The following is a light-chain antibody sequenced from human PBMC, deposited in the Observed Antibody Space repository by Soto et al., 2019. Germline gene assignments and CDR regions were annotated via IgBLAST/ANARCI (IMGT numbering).Light chain of an antibody. CDR2: EVT. CDR1: SSDVGVYNY. CDR3: SSYTSSSTKV. V-gene: IGLV2-14*01. J-gene: IGLJ1*01. Sequence: QCVLTQPASVSVSPGQSITISCTGTSSDVGVYNYVSWYQQHPGKAPKLMIYEVTNRPSGVSNRFSGSKSGNTASLTISGLQAEDEADYYCSSYTSSSTKVFGTGTKVIV.